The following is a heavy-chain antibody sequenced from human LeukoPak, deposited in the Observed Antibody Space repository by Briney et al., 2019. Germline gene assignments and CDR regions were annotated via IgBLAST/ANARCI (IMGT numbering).Heavy chain of an antibody. Sequence: GGSLRLSCEASGFSFSAAWMTWVRQAPGKGLEWVATIKNDGSDKYYVDSVKGRFTLSRDNSKNSVYLQMNSLRVEDTAVYYCVNLGYSDGGQGTLVTVSS. J-gene: IGHJ4*02. CDR1: GFSFSAAW. V-gene: IGHV3-7*01. CDR3: VNLGYSD. D-gene: IGHD5-12*01. CDR2: IKNDGSDK.